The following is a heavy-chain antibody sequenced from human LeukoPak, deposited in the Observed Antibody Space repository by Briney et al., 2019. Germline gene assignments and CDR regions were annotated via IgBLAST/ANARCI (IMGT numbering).Heavy chain of an antibody. CDR2: ISYDGSNK. J-gene: IGHJ4*02. CDR3: AREGRWLQLSLDY. D-gene: IGHD5-24*01. V-gene: IGHV3-30*04. Sequence: GGSLRLSCAASGFTFSSYAMHWVRQAPGKGLEWVAVISYDGSNKYYADSVKGPFTISRDNSKNTLYLQMNSLRAEDTAVYYCAREGRWLQLSLDYWGQGTLVTVSS. CDR1: GFTFSSYA.